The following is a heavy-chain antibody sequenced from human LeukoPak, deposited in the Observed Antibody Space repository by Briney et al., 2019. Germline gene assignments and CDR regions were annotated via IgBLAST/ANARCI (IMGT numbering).Heavy chain of an antibody. Sequence: SETLSLTCTVSGGSISSSSYYWGWIRQPPGKGLEWIGSIYYSGSTYYNPSLKSRVTISVDTSKNQFSLKLSSVTAADTAVYYRARDVSSSGWYGHYYYYMDVWGKGTTVTVSS. D-gene: IGHD6-19*01. CDR3: ARDVSSSGWYGHYYYYMDV. CDR2: IYYSGST. J-gene: IGHJ6*03. V-gene: IGHV4-39*07. CDR1: GGSISSSSYY.